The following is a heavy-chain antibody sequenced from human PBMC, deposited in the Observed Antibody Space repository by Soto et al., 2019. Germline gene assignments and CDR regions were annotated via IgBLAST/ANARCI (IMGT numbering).Heavy chain of an antibody. CDR2: IIPILGIA. Sequence: QVQLVQSGAEVKKPGSSVKVSCKASGGTFSRYTISWVRQAPGQGLEWMGRIIPILGIANYAQKFQGRVTITADKSTSTAYMELSSLRSEDTAVYYCTRGALDSSGYYYGVDYWGPGNPGHRLL. V-gene: IGHV1-69*02. CDR1: GGTFSRYT. J-gene: IGHJ4*02. CDR3: TRGALDSSGYYYGVDY. D-gene: IGHD3-22*01.